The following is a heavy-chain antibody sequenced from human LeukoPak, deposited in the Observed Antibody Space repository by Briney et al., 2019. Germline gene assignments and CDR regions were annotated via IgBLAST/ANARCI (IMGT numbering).Heavy chain of an antibody. J-gene: IGHJ5*01. D-gene: IGHD3-10*01. V-gene: IGHV3-7*01. CDR1: GFTFSDYW. Sequence: GGSLRLSCAASGFTFSDYWISSVRQAPGKGLEWVANIKQDGSQKSYVNSVKGRFTISRDNAEMSVYLQMNSLRAEDTAVYFCVREDGGGFGSWGRGTLVSVSS. CDR2: IKQDGSQK. CDR3: VREDGGGFGS.